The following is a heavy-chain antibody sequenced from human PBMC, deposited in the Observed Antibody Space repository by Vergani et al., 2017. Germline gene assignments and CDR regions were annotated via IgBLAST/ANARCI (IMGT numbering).Heavy chain of an antibody. Sequence: QVQLQESGPGLVKPSQTLSLTCTVSGGSISSGGYYWSWIRQHPGKGLEWIGYIYYSGSTSYNPSLKSRVTISVDTSKNQFSLKLSSVTAADTAVYYCARILMITFGGVIVTPTWFDPWGQGTLVTVSS. V-gene: IGHV4-31*03. CDR2: IYYSGST. J-gene: IGHJ5*02. CDR3: ARILMITFGGVIVTPTWFDP. CDR1: GGSISSGGYY. D-gene: IGHD3-16*02.